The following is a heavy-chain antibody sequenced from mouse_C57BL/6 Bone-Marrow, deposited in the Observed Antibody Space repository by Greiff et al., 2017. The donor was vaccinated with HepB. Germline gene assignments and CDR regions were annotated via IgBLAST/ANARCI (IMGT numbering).Heavy chain of an antibody. J-gene: IGHJ3*01. CDR1: GFTFSDYG. D-gene: IGHD1-1*01. Sequence: DVMLVESGGGLVKPGGSLKLSCAASGFTFSDYGMHWVRQAPEKGLEWVAYISSGSSTIYYADTVKGRFTISRDNAKNTLFLQMTSLRSEDAAMYYYAGGHYYGSSLWGQGTMVTVSA. CDR2: ISSGSSTI. CDR3: AGGHYYGSSL. V-gene: IGHV5-17*01.